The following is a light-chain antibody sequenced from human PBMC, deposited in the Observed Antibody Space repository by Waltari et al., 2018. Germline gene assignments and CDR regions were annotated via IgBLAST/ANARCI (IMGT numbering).Light chain of an antibody. Sequence: DIVMTQSPDSLAVSLGERATITCKSSQRVLYSSNNKNYLAWYQQKAGQPPKLLIYWASTRESGVPDRFSGSGSGTDFTLTISSLQAEDVAVYYCHQYYATPPDGKTFGQGTKVEIK. V-gene: IGKV4-1*01. CDR3: HQYYATPPDGKT. J-gene: IGKJ1*01. CDR1: QRVLYSSNNKNY. CDR2: WAS.